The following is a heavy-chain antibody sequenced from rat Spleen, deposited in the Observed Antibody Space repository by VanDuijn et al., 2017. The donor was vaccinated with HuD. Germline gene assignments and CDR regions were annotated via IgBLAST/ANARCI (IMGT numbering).Heavy chain of an antibody. CDR2: ISYDGSST. D-gene: IGHD1-11*01. CDR1: GFTFSNYG. V-gene: IGHV5-29*01. J-gene: IGHJ2*01. CDR3: ARHGLGYGSFDD. Sequence: EVQLVESGGGLVQPGRSLKLSCAASGFTFSNYGMAWVRQAPKKGLEWVATISYDGSSTYYRDSVKGRFTISRDNAKSTLYLQIDSLKSEDTATYYCARHGLGYGSFDDWGQGVMVTVSS.